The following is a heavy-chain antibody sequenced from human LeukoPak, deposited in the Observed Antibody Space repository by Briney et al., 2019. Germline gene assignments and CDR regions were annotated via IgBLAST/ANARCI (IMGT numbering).Heavy chain of an antibody. CDR2: IIPIFGTA. J-gene: IGHJ4*02. V-gene: IGHV1-69*01. D-gene: IGHD3-10*01. Sequence: ASVXXSXKASGGXFXXXXXXXVXQXPXXXXXXMGGIIPIFGTANYAQKFQGRVTITAVESTSTAYMELSSLRSGDTAVYYCARDRGVRGVLDYWGQGTLVTVSS. CDR1: GGXFXXXX. CDR3: ARDRGVRGVLDY.